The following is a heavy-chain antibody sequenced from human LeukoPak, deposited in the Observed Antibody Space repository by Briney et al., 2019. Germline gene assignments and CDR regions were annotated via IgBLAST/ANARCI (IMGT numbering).Heavy chain of an antibody. Sequence: GESLKISCKGSGYSFTSYWIGWVRQMPGKGLEWMGIIYPGDSDTRYSPSFQGQVTISADKSISTAYLQWSSLKASDTAMYYCARRTPGYCTGGSCYGFQHWGQGTLVTLSS. CDR3: ARRTPGYCTGGSCYGFQH. V-gene: IGHV5-51*01. CDR2: IYPGDSDT. J-gene: IGHJ1*01. D-gene: IGHD2-15*01. CDR1: GYSFTSYW.